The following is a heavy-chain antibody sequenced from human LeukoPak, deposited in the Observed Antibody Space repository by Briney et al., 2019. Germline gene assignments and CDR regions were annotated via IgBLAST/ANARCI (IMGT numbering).Heavy chain of an antibody. CDR3: ARDPHSYDYVWGNWFDP. CDR1: GGSFSGYY. Sequence: PSETLSLTCAVYGGSFSGYYWSWIRQPPGKGLEWIGEINHSGSTNYNPSLKSRVTISVDTSKNQFSLKLSSVTAADTAVYYCARDPHSYDYVWGNWFDPWGQGTLVTVSS. J-gene: IGHJ5*02. V-gene: IGHV4-34*01. D-gene: IGHD3-16*01. CDR2: INHSGST.